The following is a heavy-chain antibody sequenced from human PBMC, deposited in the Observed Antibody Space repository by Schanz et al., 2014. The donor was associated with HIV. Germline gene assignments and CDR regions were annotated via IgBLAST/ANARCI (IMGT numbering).Heavy chain of an antibody. CDR2: IWYDGSNK. D-gene: IGHD6-13*01. Sequence: QVQLVESGGGVVQPGRSLKLSCVASGFPFNSYGMHWVRQAPGKGLEWVALIWYDGSNKIYADSVKGRFTISRDNSKNTLYLQMNSLRPEDTAVYYCARGQPLVQRWFDPWGQGTLVTVSS. CDR1: GFPFNSYG. CDR3: ARGQPLVQRWFDP. J-gene: IGHJ5*02. V-gene: IGHV3-33*08.